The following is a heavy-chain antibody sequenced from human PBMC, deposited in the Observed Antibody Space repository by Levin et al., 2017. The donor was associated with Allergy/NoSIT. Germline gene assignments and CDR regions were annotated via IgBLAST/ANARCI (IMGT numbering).Heavy chain of an antibody. CDR1: GYTFTSYG. CDR3: AREGLDYYGSGSYDY. CDR2: ISAYNGNT. D-gene: IGHD3-10*01. Sequence: PRASVKVSCKASGYTFTSYGISWVRQAPGQGLEWMGWISAYNGNTNYAQKLQGRVTMTTDTSTSTAYMELRSLRSDDTAVYYCAREGLDYYGSGSYDYWGQGTLVTVSS. V-gene: IGHV1-18*01. J-gene: IGHJ4*02.